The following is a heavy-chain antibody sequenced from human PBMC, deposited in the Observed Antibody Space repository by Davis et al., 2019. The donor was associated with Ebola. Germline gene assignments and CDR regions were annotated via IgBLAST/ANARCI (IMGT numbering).Heavy chain of an antibody. D-gene: IGHD2-15*01. J-gene: IGHJ6*04. CDR2: VRSHGSDD. CDR1: GFTFNIFD. CDR3: ARWVGGDCSGGSCYSSGGMDV. V-gene: IGHV3-30*02. Sequence: GGSLRLSCAASGFTFNIFDMHWVRQAPGRGLEWVAFVRSHGSDDHYADSVKGRFTTSRDNSKNTLYLQMNSLRAEDTAVYYCARWVGGDCSGGSCYSSGGMDVWGKGTTVTVSS.